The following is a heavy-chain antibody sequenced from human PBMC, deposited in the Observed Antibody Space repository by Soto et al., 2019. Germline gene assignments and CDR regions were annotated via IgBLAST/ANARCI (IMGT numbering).Heavy chain of an antibody. CDR3: ARLPWADYGGIFDP. Sequence: SETLSLTCTVSGGSISNYYWSWILHPPGKKLEWIGNIHYSGSTNYNPSLKSRVTISGDTSKNQFSLKLYSVTTADTAMYYCARLPWADYGGIFDPWGQGTLVNVS. J-gene: IGHJ5*02. CDR1: GGSISNYY. D-gene: IGHD4-17*01. V-gene: IGHV4-59*01. CDR2: IHYSGST.